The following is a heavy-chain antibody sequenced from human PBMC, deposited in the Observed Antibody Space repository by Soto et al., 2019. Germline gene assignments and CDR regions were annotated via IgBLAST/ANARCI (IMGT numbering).Heavy chain of an antibody. J-gene: IGHJ4*02. D-gene: IGHD3-3*02. CDR3: ARHLAGNRDY. CDR1: GFTFSSYW. Sequence: EVQLVEAGGGLVQPGGSLRLSCAASGFTFSSYWMHWVRQAPGKGLGWVSRINSDGSSTSYADSVKGRFTISRDNAKNTLYLQMHSLRAEDTVVYYCARHLAGNRDYWCEGTLVTVSS. V-gene: IGHV3-74*01. CDR2: INSDGSST.